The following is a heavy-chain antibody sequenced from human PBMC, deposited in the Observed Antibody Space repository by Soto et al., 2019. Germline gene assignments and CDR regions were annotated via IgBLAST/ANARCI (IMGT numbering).Heavy chain of an antibody. CDR3: ARASVRTKYFQH. CDR1: GGSISSGGYY. CDR2: IYYSGST. V-gene: IGHV4-31*03. D-gene: IGHD1-1*01. J-gene: IGHJ1*01. Sequence: PSETLCLTCTVSGGSISSGGYYWSWIRQHPGKGLEWIGYIYYSGSTYYNPSLKSRVTISVDTSKNQFSLKLSSVTAADTAVYYCARASVRTKYFQHWGQGTLVTVSS.